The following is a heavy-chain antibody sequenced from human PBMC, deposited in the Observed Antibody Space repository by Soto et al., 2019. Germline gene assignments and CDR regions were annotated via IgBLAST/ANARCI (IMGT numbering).Heavy chain of an antibody. CDR3: AKAGWGGDYYYGLDV. Sequence: QVQVVESGGGVVRPGRSLRLSCAASGFNFNNYAMHWVHQAPGKGLEWVAVVSFDGSSTYYADSVKGRFTISRDSSNNTVSLQMNSLTNEDTAAYYCAKAGWGGDYYYGLDVWGQGTTVTVSS. J-gene: IGHJ6*02. V-gene: IGHV3-30*18. D-gene: IGHD2-21*01. CDR2: VSFDGSST. CDR1: GFNFNNYA.